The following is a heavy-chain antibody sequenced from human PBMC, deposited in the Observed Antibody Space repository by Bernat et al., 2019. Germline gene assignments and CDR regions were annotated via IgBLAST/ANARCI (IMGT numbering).Heavy chain of an antibody. CDR2: ISYDGSNK. D-gene: IGHD6-13*01. Sequence: QVQLVESGGGVVQPGRSLRLSCAASGFTFSSYAMHWVRQAPGKGLEWVAVISYDGSNKYYADSVKGRFTISRDKSKNTLYLQMNSLRAEDTAVYYCARDFLGLWAAAADYWGQGTLVTVSS. V-gene: IGHV3-30-3*01. J-gene: IGHJ4*02. CDR1: GFTFSSYA. CDR3: ARDFLGLWAAAADY.